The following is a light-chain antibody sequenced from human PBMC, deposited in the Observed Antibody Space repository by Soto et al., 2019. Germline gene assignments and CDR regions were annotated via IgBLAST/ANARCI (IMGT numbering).Light chain of an antibody. J-gene: IGKJ1*01. CDR2: AAS. CDR1: QGISSY. V-gene: IGKV1-8*01. CDR3: QQYYSYPQT. Sequence: AIRMTQSPSSFSASTGDRVTITCRASQGISSYLAWYQHKPGKAPKLLIYAASTLQSDVPSRFSGSGSGTDFTLTISCLQSEDFATYYCQQYYSYPQTFGQGTKVEIK.